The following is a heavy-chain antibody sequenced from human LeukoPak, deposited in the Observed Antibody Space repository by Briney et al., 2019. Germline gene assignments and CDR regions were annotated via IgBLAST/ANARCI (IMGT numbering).Heavy chain of an antibody. V-gene: IGHV3-23*01. D-gene: IGHD2-21*02. J-gene: IGHJ4*02. CDR2: ISGSGGST. CDR1: GFTFSSYA. CDR3: AKALRAVYYFDY. Sequence: GGSLRLSCAASGFTFSSYAMSWDRQAPGKGLEWVSAISGSGGSTYYADSVKGRFTISRDNSKNTLYLQMNSLRAEDTAVYYCAKALRAVYYFDYWGQGTLVTVSS.